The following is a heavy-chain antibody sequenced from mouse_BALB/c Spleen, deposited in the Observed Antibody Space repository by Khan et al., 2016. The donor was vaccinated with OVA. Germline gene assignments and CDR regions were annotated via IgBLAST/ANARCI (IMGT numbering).Heavy chain of an antibody. CDR3: ARWSTTSYWYFGV. J-gene: IGHJ1*01. CDR1: GYSFTSYW. V-gene: IGHV1S82*01. CDR2: IHPSDSET. D-gene: IGHD2-14*01. Sequence: VQLQQSGTELVRPGASVKLSCKASGYSFTSYWMNWVKQRPGQGLEWIGMIHPSDSETTLNQKFKDRATLTVDKSSSTAYMQLSSPTSEDSAVXDCARWSTTSYWYFGVWGAGTTVTVSS.